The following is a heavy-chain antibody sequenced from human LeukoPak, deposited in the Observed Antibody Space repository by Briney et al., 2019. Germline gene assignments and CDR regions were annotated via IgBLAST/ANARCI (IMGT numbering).Heavy chain of an antibody. CDR3: AKDRGTVTHFDY. D-gene: IGHD4-17*01. Sequence: PGGSLRLSCATSGFTFSNYGMHWVRQAPGKGLEWVAFIRYDGSNKYYAGSVKGRFTISRDNSKNTLYLQMNSLRAEDTAVYYCAKDRGTVTHFDYWGQGTLVTVSS. CDR1: GFTFSNYG. J-gene: IGHJ4*02. V-gene: IGHV3-30*02. CDR2: IRYDGSNK.